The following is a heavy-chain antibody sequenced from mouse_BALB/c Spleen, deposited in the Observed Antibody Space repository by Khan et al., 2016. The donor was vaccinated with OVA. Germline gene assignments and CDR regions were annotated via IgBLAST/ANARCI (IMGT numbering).Heavy chain of an antibody. J-gene: IGHJ2*01. D-gene: IGHD1-1*01. CDR1: GFTFSSYG. CDR2: ISGDSSTI. CDR3: ATSYYYGYYFDY. V-gene: IGHV5-17*02. Sequence: DVQLVESGGGLVQPGGSRKLSCAASGFTFSSYGMHWVRQAPEKGLEWVAYISGDSSTIYYTDTVKGRFTISRDNPKNTLSLQMTSLISEYTAIYYCATSYYYGYYFDYWGPGTTLTVSS.